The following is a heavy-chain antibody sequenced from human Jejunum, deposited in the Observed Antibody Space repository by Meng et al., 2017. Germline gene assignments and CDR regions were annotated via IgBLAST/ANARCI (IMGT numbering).Heavy chain of an antibody. V-gene: IGHV4-31*01. J-gene: IGHJ2*01. D-gene: IGHD1-1*01. CDR2: IYYSGST. CDR3: ARVNWTSSYWYFDL. CDR1: GASMISGNYY. Sequence: ESGQQMLQPSQTLSLTCTVSGASMISGNYYWTVIRQHPGKGLEWIGYIYYSGSTYYNPSLQSLVTISIDMSETQFSLKLTSVTAADTAVYYCARVNWTSSYWYFDLWGRGTLVTVSS.